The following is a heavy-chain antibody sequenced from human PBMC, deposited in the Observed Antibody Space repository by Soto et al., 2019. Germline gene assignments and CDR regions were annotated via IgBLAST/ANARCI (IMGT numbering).Heavy chain of an antibody. V-gene: IGHV3-21*02. J-gene: IGHJ4*02. CDR2: ISSLSTYT. CDR1: GFSFSSYN. Sequence: EVQLVESGGGLVKPGGSLRLSCAASGFSFSSYNMTWVRQAPGKGLEWVSAISSLSTYTNYADSVKGRFTISRDNDKKSLYLQMDSLRVEDTAVYDCARDPHRSSIVVVGVEDFGGQGTLVSVCS. D-gene: IGHD2-15*01. CDR3: ARDPHRSSIVVVGVEDF.